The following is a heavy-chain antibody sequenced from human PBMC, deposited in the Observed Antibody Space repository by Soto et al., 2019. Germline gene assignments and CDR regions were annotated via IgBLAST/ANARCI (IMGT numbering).Heavy chain of an antibody. J-gene: IGHJ6*02. CDR2: IYPADSDI. CDR3: ATSTFPTPSFGMDV. CDR1: GYSFSSYW. V-gene: IGHV5-51*01. D-gene: IGHD2-2*01. Sequence: GESLKISCKASGYSFSSYWIAWVRQMPGKGLEWMGIIYPADSDIRYSESSEGHVTISVDKSISTAYLQWSSLKASDTAIYYCATSTFPTPSFGMDVWGQGTTVTVSS.